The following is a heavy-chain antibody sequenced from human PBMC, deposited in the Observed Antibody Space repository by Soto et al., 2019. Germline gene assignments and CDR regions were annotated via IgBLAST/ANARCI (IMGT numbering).Heavy chain of an antibody. D-gene: IGHD5-12*01. CDR1: GFTFSSYA. CDR3: AKVPPPGRLRPYYFDY. J-gene: IGHJ4*02. V-gene: IGHV3-23*01. CDR2: ISGSGGST. Sequence: EVQLLESGGGLVQPGGSLRLSCAASGFTFSSYAMSWVRQAPGKGLEWVSAISGSGGSTYYADSVKGRFTISRDNSKNTLYLQMNSLRAEDTAVYYCAKVPPPGRLRPYYFDYWGQGTLVTVSS.